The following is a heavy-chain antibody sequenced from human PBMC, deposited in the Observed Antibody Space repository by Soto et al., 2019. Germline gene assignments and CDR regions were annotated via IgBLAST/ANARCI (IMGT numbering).Heavy chain of an antibody. J-gene: IGHJ4*02. CDR2: ISYDGSNK. V-gene: IGHV3-30-3*01. CDR3: ARDVEDGDYRFEY. CDR1: VFTFSSYA. Sequence: VGSLRLSCASSVFTFSSYAMHWVRHSPGEWLEWVAVISYDGSNKYYADSVKGRFTISRDNSKNTLYLQMNSLRAEDTAVYYCARDVEDGDYRFEYLGQGTLIIVSS. D-gene: IGHD4-17*01.